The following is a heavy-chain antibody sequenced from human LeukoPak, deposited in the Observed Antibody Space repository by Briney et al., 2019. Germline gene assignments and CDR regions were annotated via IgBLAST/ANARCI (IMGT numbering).Heavy chain of an antibody. V-gene: IGHV5-10-1*01. D-gene: IGHD6-6*01. Sequence: GESLKISCKGSGYSFTSYWISWVRQMPGKGLEWMGRIDPSDSYTNYSPSFQGHVTISAGKSISTAYLQWSSLKASDTAMYYCARHEDSSKNWFDPWGQGTLVTVSS. CDR3: ARHEDSSKNWFDP. CDR2: IDPSDSYT. CDR1: GYSFTSYW. J-gene: IGHJ5*02.